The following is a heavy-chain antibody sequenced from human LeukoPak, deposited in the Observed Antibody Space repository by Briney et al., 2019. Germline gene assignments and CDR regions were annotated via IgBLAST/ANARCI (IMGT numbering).Heavy chain of an antibody. Sequence: SQTLSLTCTVSGGSISSGSYYWSWIRQPAGKGLEWIGRIYTSGSTNYNPSLKSRDTISVDTSKNQFSLKLSSVTAADTAVYYCARDLGSSLSPGYWGQGTLITVSS. CDR3: ARDLGSSLSPGY. D-gene: IGHD6-6*01. CDR1: GGSISSGSYY. V-gene: IGHV4-61*02. J-gene: IGHJ4*02. CDR2: IYTSGST.